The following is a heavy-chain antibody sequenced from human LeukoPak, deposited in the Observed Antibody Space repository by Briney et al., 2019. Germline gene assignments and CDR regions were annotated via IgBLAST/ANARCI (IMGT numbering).Heavy chain of an antibody. CDR3: ARQAYYYGSGSYPSFDY. D-gene: IGHD3-10*01. V-gene: IGHV5-51*01. CDR1: GYSFTSYW. CDR2: IYPGDSDT. Sequence: GESLKISCKGSGYSFTSYWIGWVRQMPGKSLEWMGIIYPGDSDTRYSPSFQGQVTISADKSISTAYLQWSSLKASDTAMYYCARQAYYYGSGSYPSFDYWGQGTLVTVSS. J-gene: IGHJ4*02.